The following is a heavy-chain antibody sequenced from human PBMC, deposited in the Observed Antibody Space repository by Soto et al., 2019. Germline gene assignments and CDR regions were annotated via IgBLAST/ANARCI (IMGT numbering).Heavy chain of an antibody. Sequence: QLQLQESGPGLVKPSETLSLTCTVSGGSISSSSYYWGWIRQPPGKGLEWIGSIYYSGSTYYNPSLKSRVTISVDTSKNQFSLKLSSVTAADTAVYYCARHGRNCSSTSCYNYYYYGMDVW. J-gene: IGHJ6*01. CDR1: GGSISSSSYY. CDR2: IYYSGST. CDR3: ARHGRNCSSTSCYNYYYYGMDV. D-gene: IGHD2-2*02. V-gene: IGHV4-39*01.